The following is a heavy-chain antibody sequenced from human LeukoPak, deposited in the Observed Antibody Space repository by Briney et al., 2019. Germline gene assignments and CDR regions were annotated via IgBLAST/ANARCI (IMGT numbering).Heavy chain of an antibody. CDR3: ARGMFGSIFGVVTDNDYFDY. CDR2: IYYSGST. J-gene: IGHJ4*02. Sequence: SQTLSLTCTVSDGAISSGDYYWSWIRQPPGKSLEWIGDIYYSGSTYYNPSLKSRVTISVDTSKNQFSLKLSSGTAADTAVYYCARGMFGSIFGVVTDNDYFDYWGQGTLVTVSS. CDR1: DGAISSGDYY. V-gene: IGHV4-30-4*01. D-gene: IGHD3-3*01.